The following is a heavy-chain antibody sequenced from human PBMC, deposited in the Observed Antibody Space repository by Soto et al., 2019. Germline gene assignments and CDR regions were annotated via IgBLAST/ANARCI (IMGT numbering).Heavy chain of an antibody. V-gene: IGHV4-30-2*01. CDR1: GGSISSGGYS. CDR3: ARGWIAAAGIFDY. Sequence: PSETLSLTCAVSGGSISSGGYSWSWIRQPPVKGLEWIGYIYHSGSTYYNPSLKSRVTISVDRSKNQFSLKLSSVTAADTAVYYCARGWIAAAGIFDYWGQGTLVTVSS. J-gene: IGHJ4*02. CDR2: IYHSGST. D-gene: IGHD6-13*01.